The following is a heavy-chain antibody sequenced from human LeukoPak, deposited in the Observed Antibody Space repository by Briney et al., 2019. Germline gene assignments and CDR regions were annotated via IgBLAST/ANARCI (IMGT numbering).Heavy chain of an antibody. Sequence: TXXVXGXSIXXXXXSWXXXXXXXXXXXIGYIYYSGSTNYNPSLKNRVTISVDTSKNQFSLKLSSVTAADTAVYYCARDQLRSLGWFDPWGQGTLVTVSS. CDR1: GXSIXXXX. J-gene: IGHJ5*02. CDR3: ARDQLRSLGWFDP. D-gene: IGHD1-26*01. CDR2: IYYSGST. V-gene: IGHV4-59*01.